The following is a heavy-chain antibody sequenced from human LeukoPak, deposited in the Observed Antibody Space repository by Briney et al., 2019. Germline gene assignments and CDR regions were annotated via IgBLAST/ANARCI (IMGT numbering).Heavy chain of an antibody. CDR3: ARVTSSWYYYFDF. CDR1: GYTFTGYY. J-gene: IGHJ4*02. D-gene: IGHD6-13*01. V-gene: IGHV1-2*02. CDR2: INPNSGGT. Sequence: GASVKVSCKPSGYTFTGYYMRWVRPAPEEGRGWMGWINPNSGGTNYAQKFQRRVTMTRDTSISTAYMDLTRLTSDDTAVYYCARVTSSWYYYFDFWGQGSLVSVSS.